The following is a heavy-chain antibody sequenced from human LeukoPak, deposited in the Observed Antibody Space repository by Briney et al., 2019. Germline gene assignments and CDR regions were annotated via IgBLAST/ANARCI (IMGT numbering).Heavy chain of an antibody. CDR3: AKDIIGGTTGYYYMDV. CDR1: GFTFDDYA. CDR2: ISWNSGSI. D-gene: IGHD4-17*01. J-gene: IGHJ6*03. V-gene: IGHV3-9*01. Sequence: GGSLRLSCAASGFTFDDYAMHWVRQAPGKGLEWVSGISWNSGSIGYADSVKGRFTISRDNAKNSLYLQMNSLRAEDTALYYCAKDIIGGTTGYYYMDVWGKGTTVTVSS.